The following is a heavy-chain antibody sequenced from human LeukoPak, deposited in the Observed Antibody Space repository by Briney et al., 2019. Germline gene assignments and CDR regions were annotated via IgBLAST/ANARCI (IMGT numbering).Heavy chain of an antibody. CDR2: ISSSSSYI. J-gene: IGHJ4*02. CDR1: GFTFSSYS. Sequence: PGGSLRLSCAASGFTFSSYSMNWVRQAPGKGLEWVSSISSSSSYIYYADSVKGRFTISRDNAKNSLYLQMNSLRAEDTAVYYCARGVMVTINRGSLTHYGAQGTLVSVSS. D-gene: IGHD5-18*01. V-gene: IGHV3-21*01. CDR3: ARGVMVTINRGSLTHY.